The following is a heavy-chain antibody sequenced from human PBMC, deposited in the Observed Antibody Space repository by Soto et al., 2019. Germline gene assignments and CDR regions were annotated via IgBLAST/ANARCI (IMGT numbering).Heavy chain of an antibody. J-gene: IGHJ6*02. CDR2: IYYSGST. CDR1: GGSISSYY. V-gene: IGHV4-59*12. CDR3: ARGSQLELRTRRYYYYGMDV. D-gene: IGHD1-7*01. Sequence: SETLSLTCTVSGGSISSYYWSWIRQPPGKGLEWIGYIYYSGSTNYNPSLKSRVTISVDTSKNQFSLKLSSVTAADTAVYYCARGSQLELRTRRYYYYGMDVWGQGTTVTVSS.